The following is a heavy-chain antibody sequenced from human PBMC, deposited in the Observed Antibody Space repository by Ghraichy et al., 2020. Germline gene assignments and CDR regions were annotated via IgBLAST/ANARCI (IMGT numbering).Heavy chain of an antibody. CDR3: ASHPFTVDYYDSSGYYADY. Sequence: SETLSLTCTVSGGSISSSSYYWGWIRQPPGKGLEWIGSIYYSGSTYYNPSLKSRVTISVDTSKNQFSLKLSSVTAADTAVYYCASHPFTVDYYDSSGYYADYWGQGTLVTVSS. J-gene: IGHJ4*02. CDR2: IYYSGST. V-gene: IGHV4-39*01. CDR1: GGSISSSSYY. D-gene: IGHD3-22*01.